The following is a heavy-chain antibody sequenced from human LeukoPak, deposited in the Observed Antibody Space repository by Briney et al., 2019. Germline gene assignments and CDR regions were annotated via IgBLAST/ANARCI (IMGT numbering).Heavy chain of an antibody. D-gene: IGHD2-15*01. V-gene: IGHV3-33*01. J-gene: IGHJ4*02. CDR3: ARDRGYCSGGSCYSGFYY. CDR1: GFTFSSYG. CDR2: IWYDGSNK. Sequence: GGSLRLSCAASGFTFSSYGMHWVRQAPGKGLEWVAVIWYDGSNKYYADSVKGRFTISRDNSKNTLYLQMNSLRAEDTAVYYCARDRGYCSGGSCYSGFYYWGQGTLVTVSS.